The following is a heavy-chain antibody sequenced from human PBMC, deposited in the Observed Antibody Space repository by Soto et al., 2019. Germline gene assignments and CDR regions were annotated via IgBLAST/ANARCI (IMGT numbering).Heavy chain of an antibody. D-gene: IGHD3-10*01. CDR3: AREYYYNSGSSRWFDP. Sequence: SETLSLTCTVSGGSVNVGDHYWSWIRQYPGRGLEWIGYISYSGNTYYNPSLKGRITLSLDMSKNHFSLKLSAVTAADTAVYYCAREYYYNSGSSRWFDPWGPGTLVTVSS. CDR1: GGSVNVGDHY. CDR2: ISYSGNT. J-gene: IGHJ5*02. V-gene: IGHV4-31*03.